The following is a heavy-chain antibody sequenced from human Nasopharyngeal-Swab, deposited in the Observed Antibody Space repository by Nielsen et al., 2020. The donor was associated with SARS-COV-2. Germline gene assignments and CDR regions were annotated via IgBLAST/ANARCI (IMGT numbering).Heavy chain of an antibody. CDR2: IKQDGSEK. J-gene: IGHJ4*02. D-gene: IGHD1-26*01. Sequence: WIRQPPGKGLEWVANIKQDGSEKYYVDSVKGRFTISRDNAKNSLYLQMNSLRAEDTAVYYCARDLIIGATTTQIFDYWGRGTLVTVSS. CDR3: ARDLIIGATTTQIFDY. V-gene: IGHV3-7*03.